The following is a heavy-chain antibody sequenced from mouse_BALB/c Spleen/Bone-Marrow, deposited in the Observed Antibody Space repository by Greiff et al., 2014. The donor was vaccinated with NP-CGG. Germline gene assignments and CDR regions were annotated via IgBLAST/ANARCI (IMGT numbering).Heavy chain of an antibody. J-gene: IGHJ4*01. V-gene: IGHV1S81*02. CDR3: AREDILYAMDY. Sequence: QVQLQQSGAELVKPGASVKLSCKASGYTFTSYWMHWVKQRPGQGLEWIGEINPSNGRTNYNEKFKNKATLTVDKSSSTAYMQLSSLTSEDSAVYYCAREDILYAMDYWGQGTSVTVSS. CDR2: INPSNGRT. CDR1: GYTFTSYW.